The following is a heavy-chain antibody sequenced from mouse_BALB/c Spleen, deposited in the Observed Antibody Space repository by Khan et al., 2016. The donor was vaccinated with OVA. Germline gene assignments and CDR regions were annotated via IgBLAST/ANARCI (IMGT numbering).Heavy chain of an antibody. CDR3: ARRNYFGYTFAY. CDR1: GYTFTDYY. CDR2: ISPGSGDT. Sequence: QVRLQQSGAELARPGASVKLSCKASGYTFTDYYINWVKQRTGQGLEWIGEISPGSGDTYYNEKFKGKATLTADKSSTTAYMQLISLTSEASAVYFCARRNYFGYTFAYWGQGTLVTVSA. D-gene: IGHD1-2*01. V-gene: IGHV1-77*01. J-gene: IGHJ3*01.